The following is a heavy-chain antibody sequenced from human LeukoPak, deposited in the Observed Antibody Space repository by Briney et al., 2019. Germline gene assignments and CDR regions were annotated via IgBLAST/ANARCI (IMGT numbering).Heavy chain of an antibody. D-gene: IGHD6-6*01. Sequence: GGSLRLSCAASGFTFSSYNMNWVRQAPGKGLEWVSSISGSSNYISYTDSVKGRFTISRDNAKNSLYLQMNSLRADDTAAYYCARDLYSSSYFDYWGQGTLVTVSS. V-gene: IGHV3-21*01. CDR2: ISGSSNYI. CDR1: GFTFSSYN. CDR3: ARDLYSSSYFDY. J-gene: IGHJ4*02.